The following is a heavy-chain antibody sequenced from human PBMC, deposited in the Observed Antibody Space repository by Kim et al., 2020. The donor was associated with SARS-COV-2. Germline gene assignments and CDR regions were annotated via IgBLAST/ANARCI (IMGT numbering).Heavy chain of an antibody. CDR1: GYTFTSYG. D-gene: IGHD2-2*02. V-gene: IGHV1-18*04. CDR2: ISAYNGNT. J-gene: IGHJ6*02. Sequence: ASVKVSCKASGYTFTSYGISWVRQAPGQGLEWMGWISAYNGNTNYAQKLQGRVTMTTDTSTRTAYMELRSLRSDDTAVYYCARGAGIVVVPTAIRLTTGYYYYGMDVWGQGTTVTVSS. CDR3: ARGAGIVVVPTAIRLTTGYYYYGMDV.